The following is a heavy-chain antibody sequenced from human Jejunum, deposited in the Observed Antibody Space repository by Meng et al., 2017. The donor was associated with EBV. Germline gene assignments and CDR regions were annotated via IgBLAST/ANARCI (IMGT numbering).Heavy chain of an antibody. CDR1: GGSISSSTL. CDR3: ARESYSDSSGYYSLDY. J-gene: IGHJ4*02. V-gene: IGHV4-4*03. D-gene: IGHD3-22*01. CDR2: IHHTEST. Sequence: PEWGPGPVHSRGPLPLPCALDGGSISSSTLCSGARQAPGKGLGWIGEIHHTESTNYNPSLKSRVTISVDKSKNQFSLKLSSVTAADTAVYYCARESYSDSSGYYSLDYWGQGSLVTVSS.